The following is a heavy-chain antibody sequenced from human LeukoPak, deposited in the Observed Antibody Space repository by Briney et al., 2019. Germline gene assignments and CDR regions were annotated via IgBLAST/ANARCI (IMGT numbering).Heavy chain of an antibody. Sequence: GESLKISCKGSGYSFTSYWIGWVRQMPGKGLEWMGIIYPGDSDTRYSPSFQGQVTISADKSISTAYLQWSSLKASDTAIYYCARQPVLRYFDWLSPEEGWYCFDPWGQGTLVTVSS. D-gene: IGHD3-9*01. CDR1: GYSFTSYW. J-gene: IGHJ5*02. CDR3: ARQPVLRYFDWLSPEEGWYCFDP. CDR2: IYPGDSDT. V-gene: IGHV5-51*01.